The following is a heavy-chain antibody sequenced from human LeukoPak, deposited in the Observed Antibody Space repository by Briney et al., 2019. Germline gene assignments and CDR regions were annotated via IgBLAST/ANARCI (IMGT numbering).Heavy chain of an antibody. J-gene: IGHJ6*03. CDR2: ISAYNGNT. V-gene: IGHV1-18*01. D-gene: IGHD3/OR15-3a*01. CDR1: GYTFTSYG. CDR3: ARDGGLVYYYYYMDV. Sequence: GASVKVSCKASGYTFTSYGISWVRQAPGQGLERMGWISAYNGNTNYAQKLQGRVTMTTDTSTSTAYMELRSLRSDDTAVYYCARDGGLVYYYYYMDVWGKGTTVTVSS.